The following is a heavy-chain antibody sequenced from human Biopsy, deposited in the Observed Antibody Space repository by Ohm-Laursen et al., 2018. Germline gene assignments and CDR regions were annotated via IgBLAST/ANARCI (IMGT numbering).Heavy chain of an antibody. V-gene: IGHV3-7*01. CDR2: IKRDGSQS. J-gene: IGHJ3*01. Sequence: PRLSCSASGFTFSTYWMTWVRQAPGKGLEWVANIKRDGSQSNHADSVKGRFTISRDNAKNSLYLQMNSLRAEDTAVYYCTRDTTYYAGTTYYDALDVWGQGTTVTVSS. CDR1: GFTFSTYW. CDR3: TRDTTYYAGTTYYDALDV. D-gene: IGHD2/OR15-2a*01.